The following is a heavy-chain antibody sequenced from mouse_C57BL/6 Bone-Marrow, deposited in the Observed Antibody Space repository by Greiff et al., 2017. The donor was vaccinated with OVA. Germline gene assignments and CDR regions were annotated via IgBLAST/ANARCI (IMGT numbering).Heavy chain of an antibody. D-gene: IGHD3-2*02. Sequence: VHLVESGAELARPGASVKLSCKASGYTFTSYGISWVKQRTGQGLEWIGEIYPRSGNTYYNEKFKGKATLTADKSSSTAYMELRSLTSEDSAVYFCARREGSSGLYYFDYWGQGTTLTVSS. V-gene: IGHV1-81*01. CDR3: ARREGSSGLYYFDY. J-gene: IGHJ2*01. CDR1: GYTFTSYG. CDR2: IYPRSGNT.